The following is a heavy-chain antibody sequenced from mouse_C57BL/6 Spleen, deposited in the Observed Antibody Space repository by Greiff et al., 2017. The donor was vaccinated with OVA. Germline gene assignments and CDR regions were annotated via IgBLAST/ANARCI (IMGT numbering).Heavy chain of an antibody. CDR3: ARGLAWFAY. CDR1: GFTFSDYG. V-gene: IGHV5-17*01. D-gene: IGHD6-2*01. CDR2: ISSGSSTI. J-gene: IGHJ3*01. Sequence: EVQGVESGGGLVKPGGSLKLSCAASGFTFSDYGMHWVRQAPEKGLAWVAYISSGSSTIYYADTVKGRFTISRDNAKNTLFLQMTSLRSEDTAMYYCARGLAWFAYWGQGTLVTVSA.